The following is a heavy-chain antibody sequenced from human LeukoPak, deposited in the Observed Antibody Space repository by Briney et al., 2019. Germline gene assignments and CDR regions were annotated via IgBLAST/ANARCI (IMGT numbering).Heavy chain of an antibody. CDR1: GFTFSDYA. CDR2: ITGRSTVT. J-gene: IGHJ3*02. V-gene: IGHV3-21*01. D-gene: IGHD4-17*01. CDR3: ARDRTSMVTIDAFDI. Sequence: GGSLRLSCAASGFTFSDYAMTWVRQAPGKGLEWVAAITGRSTVTFYADSVKGRFTISRDNAKNSLYLQMNSLRAEDTAVYYCARDRTSMVTIDAFDIWGQGTMVTVSS.